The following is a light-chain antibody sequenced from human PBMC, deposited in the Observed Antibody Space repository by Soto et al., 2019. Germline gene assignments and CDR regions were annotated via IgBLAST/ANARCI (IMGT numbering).Light chain of an antibody. V-gene: IGKV3-20*01. Sequence: EIVLTQSPGTLSLSPGERATLSCRASQSVISTYLAWYQQKPGQAPRLLIYGASSRATGIPDEFSGSGSGTEFTLTISRLEAEDFAVYYCHQYRDSLGTFGQGTKVEIK. CDR2: GAS. J-gene: IGKJ1*01. CDR1: QSVISTY. CDR3: HQYRDSLGT.